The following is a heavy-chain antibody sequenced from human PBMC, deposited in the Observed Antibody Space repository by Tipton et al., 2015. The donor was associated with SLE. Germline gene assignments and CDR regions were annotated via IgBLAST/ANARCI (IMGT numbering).Heavy chain of an antibody. CDR3: ARHVVGGPKHFDY. Sequence: TLSLTCSVYGDSFSGYYWGWIRQPPGKGLEWIGSSYYTGGSYYNPSLKSRVTIYVDTSRNQLPLELSSVTAADTAVYYCARHVVGGPKHFDYWGQGTLVTVSS. CDR1: GDSFSGYY. CDR2: SYYTGGS. V-gene: IGHV4-39*01. D-gene: IGHD2-21*01. J-gene: IGHJ4*02.